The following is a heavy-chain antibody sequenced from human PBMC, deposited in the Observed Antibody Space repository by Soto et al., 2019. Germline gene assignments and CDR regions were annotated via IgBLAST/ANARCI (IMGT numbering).Heavy chain of an antibody. CDR3: GRGARTLRGVVDY. CDR2: IFYSGNT. V-gene: IGHV4-30-4*01. CDR1: GGSISSGYYY. Sequence: QVQLQESGPGLVKSSQTLPLTCTVSGGSISSGYYYWTWVRQPPGQGLAWIGYIFYSGNTYYNPSLESRVTISTDTSTHPFSLTLTSVTDADSAVYYCGRGARTLRGVVDYWGQGTLVTVSS. J-gene: IGHJ4*02. D-gene: IGHD3-10*01.